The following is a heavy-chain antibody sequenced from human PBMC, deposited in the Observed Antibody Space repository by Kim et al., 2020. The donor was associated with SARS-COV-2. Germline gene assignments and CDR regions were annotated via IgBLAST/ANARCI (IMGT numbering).Heavy chain of an antibody. V-gene: IGHV3-15*01. Sequence: GGSLRLSCAASGFTFSNAWMSWVRQAPGKGLEWVGRIKSKTDGGTTDYAAPVKGRFTISRDDSKNTLYLQMNSLKTEDTAVYYCTTDYPTYCGGDCYRYFDYWGQGTLVTVSS. CDR3: TTDYPTYCGGDCYRYFDY. CDR1: GFTFSNAW. J-gene: IGHJ4*02. D-gene: IGHD2-21*02. CDR2: IKSKTDGGTT.